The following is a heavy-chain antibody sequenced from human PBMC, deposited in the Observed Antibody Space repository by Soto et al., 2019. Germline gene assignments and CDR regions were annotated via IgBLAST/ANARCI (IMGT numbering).Heavy chain of an antibody. V-gene: IGHV3-7*01. D-gene: IGHD6-19*01. CDR1: GFVFRSYW. J-gene: IGHJ4*02. CDR3: ARDGVAAGLYLDN. CDR2: INQDGSEK. Sequence: PGGSLRLSRAASGFVFRSYWMSWVRQAPGKGLEWVANINQDGSEKYYVDSVRGRFIISRDNAENSLYLQMNSLRAEDTALYYCARDGVAAGLYLDNWGQGTLVTVSS.